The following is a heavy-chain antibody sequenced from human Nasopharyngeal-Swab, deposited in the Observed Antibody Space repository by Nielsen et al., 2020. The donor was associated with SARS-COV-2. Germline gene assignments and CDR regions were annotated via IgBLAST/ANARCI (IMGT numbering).Heavy chain of an antibody. CDR3: ARRSPTHDY. CDR2: INQDGTET. CDR1: GFTFRYYW. Sequence: ETLSLTCAVSGFTFRYYWMSWVRQAPGKGLEWVANINQDGTETYYVDSVKGRFTISRDNAKNSVSLQMNSLVVEDTAVYYCARRSPTHDYWGQGSLVTVSS. J-gene: IGHJ4*02. V-gene: IGHV3-7*01.